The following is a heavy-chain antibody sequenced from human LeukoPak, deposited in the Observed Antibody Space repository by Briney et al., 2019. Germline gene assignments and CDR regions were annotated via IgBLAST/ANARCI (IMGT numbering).Heavy chain of an antibody. D-gene: IGHD3-9*01. J-gene: IGHJ6*02. CDR2: ISDSGNT. Sequence: GGSLRLSCAASGFRFGGSTISWVRQAPGKGLQWVSSISDSGNTYYAESLKDRITVSRDNAKNSLFLQMNSLRADDTAVYYCARDASIGLDVWGHGTTVTVSS. CDR3: ARDASIGLDV. CDR1: GFRFGGST. V-gene: IGHV3-21*01.